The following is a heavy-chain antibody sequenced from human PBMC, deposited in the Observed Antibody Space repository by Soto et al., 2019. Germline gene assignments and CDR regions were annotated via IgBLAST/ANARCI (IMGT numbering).Heavy chain of an antibody. CDR1: GFTFRSYN. J-gene: IGHJ3*02. D-gene: IGHD2-15*01. Sequence: LRLSCAASGFTFRSYNMNWVRQAPGKGLEWVSYISSSSSTIYYADSVKGRFAMSRDASERTLYLQMNSLGVEDTAAYYCAPHVSCAGGSCQYDAFAIRGQGTVVTVSS. CDR3: APHVSCAGGSCQYDAFAI. V-gene: IGHV3-48*01. CDR2: ISSSSSTI.